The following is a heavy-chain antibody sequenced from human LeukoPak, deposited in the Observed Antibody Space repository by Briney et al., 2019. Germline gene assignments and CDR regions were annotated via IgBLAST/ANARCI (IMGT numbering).Heavy chain of an antibody. CDR1: GGSISSYY. CDR2: IYYSGST. D-gene: IGHD6-19*01. CDR3: ARGSLSGSLAGRFDY. V-gene: IGHV4-59*01. J-gene: IGHJ4*02. Sequence: ASETLSLTCTVSGGSISSYYWSWIRQPPGKGLEWIGYIYYSGSTNYNPSLESRVTISVDTSKNQFSLKLSSVTAADTAVYYCARGSLSGSLAGRFDYWGQGTLVIVSS.